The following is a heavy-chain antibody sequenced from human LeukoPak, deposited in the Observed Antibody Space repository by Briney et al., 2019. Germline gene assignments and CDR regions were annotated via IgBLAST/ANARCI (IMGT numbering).Heavy chain of an antibody. V-gene: IGHV1-18*01. CDR2: ISAYNGNT. CDR1: GYTFTSYG. Sequence: ASVKVSCKASGYTFTSYGISWVRQAPGQGLEGMGWISAYNGNTNYAQKLQGRVTMTTDTSTSTAYMELRSLRSDDTAVYYCARDLYSGNYGGFWGQGTLVTVSS. J-gene: IGHJ4*02. CDR3: ARDLYSGNYGGF. D-gene: IGHD1-26*01.